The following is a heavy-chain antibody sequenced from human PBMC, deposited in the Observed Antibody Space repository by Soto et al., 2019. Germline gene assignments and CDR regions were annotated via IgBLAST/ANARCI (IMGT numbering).Heavy chain of an antibody. Sequence: ASVKVSCKASGGTFSSYTISWVRQAPGQGLEWMGRIIPILGIANYAQKFQGRVTITADKSTSTAYMELSSLRSEDTAVYYCARSLQIFGVVIAPTYYMDVWGKGTTVTVSS. CDR3: ARSLQIFGVVIAPTYYMDV. J-gene: IGHJ6*03. CDR1: GGTFSSYT. CDR2: IIPILGIA. D-gene: IGHD3-3*01. V-gene: IGHV1-69*02.